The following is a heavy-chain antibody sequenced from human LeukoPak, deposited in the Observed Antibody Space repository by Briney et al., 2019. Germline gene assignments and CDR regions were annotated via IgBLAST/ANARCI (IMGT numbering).Heavy chain of an antibody. CDR1: GFTFSSYA. Sequence: GGSLRLSCAASGFTFSSYAMSWVRQAPGEGLQWVSSVISNGGSTYHADSVRGRFTISRDNSKNTLYLQMNSLRAEDTAIYYCARDGPTSVLWGQGTLVTVSS. V-gene: IGHV3-23*01. CDR3: ARDGPTSVL. CDR2: VISNGGST. J-gene: IGHJ4*02. D-gene: IGHD1-1*01.